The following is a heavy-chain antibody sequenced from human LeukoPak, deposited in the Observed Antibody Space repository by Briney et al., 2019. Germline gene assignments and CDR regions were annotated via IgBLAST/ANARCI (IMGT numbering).Heavy chain of an antibody. D-gene: IGHD6-19*01. V-gene: IGHV3-21*01. CDR2: ISSSSSYI. Sequence: GGSLRLSCAASGFTFSSYSMNWVRQAPGKGLEWVSSISSSSSYIYYADSVKGQFTISRDNAKNSLYLQMNSLRAEDTAVYYCARDRRASGWSDYFDYWGQGTLVTVSS. CDR3: ARDRRASGWSDYFDY. CDR1: GFTFSSYS. J-gene: IGHJ4*02.